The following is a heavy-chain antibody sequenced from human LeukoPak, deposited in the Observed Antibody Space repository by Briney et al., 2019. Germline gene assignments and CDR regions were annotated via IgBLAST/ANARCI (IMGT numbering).Heavy chain of an antibody. CDR3: ARERDLWSGSSAFAI. J-gene: IGHJ3*02. V-gene: IGHV3-53*01. CDR1: GFTVSSNY. CDR2: IYSGGST. D-gene: IGHD3-3*01. Sequence: GGSLRLSCAASGFTVSSNYMSWVRQAPGKGLEWVSVIYSGGSTYYADSVKGRFTISRDNSKNTLYLQMNSLRAEDTAVYYCARERDLWSGSSAFAIWGQGTMVTVSS.